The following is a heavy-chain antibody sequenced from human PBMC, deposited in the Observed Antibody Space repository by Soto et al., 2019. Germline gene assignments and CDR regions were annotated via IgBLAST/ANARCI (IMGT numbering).Heavy chain of an antibody. V-gene: IGHV4-59*08. J-gene: IGHJ4*02. D-gene: IGHD3-22*01. Sequence: PSETLSLTCTVSGGSISSYYWSWIRQPPGKGLEWIGYIYYSGSTNYNPSLKSRVTISVDTSKNQFSLKLSSVTAADTAVYYCARDYDSSGDYWGQGTLVTVSS. CDR1: GGSISSYY. CDR3: ARDYDSSGDY. CDR2: IYYSGST.